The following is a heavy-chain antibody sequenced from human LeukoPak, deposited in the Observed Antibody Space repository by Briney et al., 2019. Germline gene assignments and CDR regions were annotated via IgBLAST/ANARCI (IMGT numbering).Heavy chain of an antibody. CDR1: GFTFDNYA. J-gene: IGHJ6*02. CDR3: AKDGYYYGMDV. V-gene: IGHV3-9*01. Sequence: QAGRSLRLSCAASGFTFDNYAMPWVRQAPGKGLEWVSGISWNSGTIAYADSVKGRFTISRDNAKNSLYLQMNSLRPEDTALYYCAKDGYYYGMDVWGQGTTVTVSS. CDR2: ISWNSGTI.